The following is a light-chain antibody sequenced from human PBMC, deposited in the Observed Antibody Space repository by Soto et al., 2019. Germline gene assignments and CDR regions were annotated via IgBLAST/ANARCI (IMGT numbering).Light chain of an antibody. Sequence: VLTQSPGTLSLSPGERATLSCRASQTVSSSFLAWYQQTPGQAPRLLIYAASSRATGIPDRFSGSGSGTDFTLTISRLEPEDFAVYYCQQYGNSPQTFGQGTKVDIK. CDR2: AAS. CDR1: QTVSSSF. V-gene: IGKV3-20*01. J-gene: IGKJ1*01. CDR3: QQYGNSPQT.